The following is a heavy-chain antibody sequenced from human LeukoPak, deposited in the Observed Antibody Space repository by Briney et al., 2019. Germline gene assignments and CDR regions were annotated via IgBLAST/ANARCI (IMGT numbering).Heavy chain of an antibody. V-gene: IGHV3-66*02. CDR2: IYSGGST. D-gene: IGHD6-6*01. Sequence: GGSLRLSCAASGFTVSSNYMSWVRQAPGKGLEWVSVIYSGGSTYYADSEKGRFTISRDNSKNTLYLQMNSLRAEDTAVYYCARASIAARLSIYYYYMDVWGNGTTVTVSS. CDR1: GFTVSSNY. CDR3: ARASIAARLSIYYYYMDV. J-gene: IGHJ6*03.